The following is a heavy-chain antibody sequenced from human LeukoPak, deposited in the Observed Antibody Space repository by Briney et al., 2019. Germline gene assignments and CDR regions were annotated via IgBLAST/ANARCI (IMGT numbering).Heavy chain of an antibody. CDR1: GYTLTGYL. J-gene: IGHJ5*02. Sequence: ASVKVSCKASGYTLTGYLIHWVRQAPGQGLEWMGWINPNSGATYYAQKFQGRVTMARDSSISTAYVELSRLKSGDTAVYYCARGRSNTSWFGWFDPWGQGTRVTVSS. V-gene: IGHV1-2*02. CDR2: INPNSGAT. D-gene: IGHD3-10*01. CDR3: ARGRSNTSWFGWFDP.